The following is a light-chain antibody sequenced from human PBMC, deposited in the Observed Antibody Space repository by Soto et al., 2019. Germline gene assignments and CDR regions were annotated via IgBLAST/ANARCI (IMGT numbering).Light chain of an antibody. J-gene: IGKJ2*01. Sequence: EIVLTQSPGTLSLSPGERATLSCRVSQSISSSYLAWYQQKPGQAPRLLIYGASSRAIGIPDRFSGSGSGTDFPLTISKLETADFVVYYCHQFGGSPPYTFGQGTKLEIK. V-gene: IGKV3-20*01. CDR2: GAS. CDR3: HQFGGSPPYT. CDR1: QSISSSY.